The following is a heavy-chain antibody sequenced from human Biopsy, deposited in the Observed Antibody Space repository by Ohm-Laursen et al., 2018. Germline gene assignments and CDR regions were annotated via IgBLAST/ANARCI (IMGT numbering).Heavy chain of an antibody. J-gene: IGHJ4*02. Sequence: SLRLSCTASGFKFHDYAMHWVRQVPGKGLEWVSGITWSSGSIGYADSVKGRFSIFRDNAKHSLYLQMNSLRAEDTALYYCAKDLGQVTAAIGYWGQGTLVTVSS. V-gene: IGHV3-9*01. CDR2: ITWSSGSI. D-gene: IGHD2-21*02. CDR1: GFKFHDYA. CDR3: AKDLGQVTAAIGY.